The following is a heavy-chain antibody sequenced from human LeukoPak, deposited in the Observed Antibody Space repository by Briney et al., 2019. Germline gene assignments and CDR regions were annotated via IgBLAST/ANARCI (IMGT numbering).Heavy chain of an antibody. V-gene: IGHV1-2*07. D-gene: IGHD6-6*01. J-gene: IGHJ5*02. CDR3: ARVRDYSNSPFNWFDA. CDR2: INPNNPAT. CDR1: GYTFNHNY. Sequence: GASVKVSCKASGYTFNHNYLHWVRQAPGQGLEWMGWINPNNPATHSSHKFQGRVTMTSDSSISTVYLEVNRLKPDDTAVYFCARVRDYSNSPFNWFDAWGQGTLVIASS.